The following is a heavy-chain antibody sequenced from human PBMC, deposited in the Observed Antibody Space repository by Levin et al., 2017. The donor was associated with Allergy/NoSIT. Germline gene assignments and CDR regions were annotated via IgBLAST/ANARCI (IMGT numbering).Heavy chain of an antibody. CDR3: AKGDRSESYYYYMDV. Sequence: GGSLRLSCAASGFTFDDYTMHWVRQAPGKGLEWVSLISWDGGSTYYADSVKGRFTISRDNSKNSLYLQMNSLRTEDTALYYCAKGDRSESYYYYMDVWGKGTTVTVSS. CDR2: ISWDGGST. CDR1: GFTFDDYT. J-gene: IGHJ6*03. V-gene: IGHV3-43*01.